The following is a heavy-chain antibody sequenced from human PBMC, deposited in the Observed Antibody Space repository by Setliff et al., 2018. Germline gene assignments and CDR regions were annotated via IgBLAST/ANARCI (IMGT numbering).Heavy chain of an antibody. CDR1: GFTLSSYW. V-gene: IGHV3-7*01. Sequence: PGGSLRLSCAASGFTLSSYWMTWVRQAPGKGLEWVANIQEHGSQINYMDSLKGRFTITRDNAKNSLYLQMSSLRSEDTAVYYCARDGFEIVVVPAAIYYYYYMDVWGKGTTVTVSS. CDR3: ARDGFEIVVVPAAIYYYYYMDV. D-gene: IGHD2-2*01. J-gene: IGHJ6*03. CDR2: IQEHGSQI.